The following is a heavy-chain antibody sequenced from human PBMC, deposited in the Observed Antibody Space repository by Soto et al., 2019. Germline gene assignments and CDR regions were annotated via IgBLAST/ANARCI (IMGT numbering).Heavy chain of an antibody. D-gene: IGHD3-10*01. CDR2: IIPILGIA. CDR1: GGTFSSYT. J-gene: IGHJ5*02. Sequence: ASVKVSCKASGGTFSSYTISWVRQAPGQGLEWMGRIIPILGIANYAQKFQGRVTITADKSTSTAYMELSSLRSEDTAVYYCAREQWFGANWFDPWGQGTLVTVSS. CDR3: AREQWFGANWFDP. V-gene: IGHV1-69*04.